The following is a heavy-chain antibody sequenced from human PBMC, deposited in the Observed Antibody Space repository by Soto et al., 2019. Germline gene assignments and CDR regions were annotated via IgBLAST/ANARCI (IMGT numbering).Heavy chain of an antibody. CDR3: ARAPHTVAGAGICY. CDR1: CYSFISCV. CDR2: ISGYNGDT. J-gene: IGHJ4*02. Sequence: GSSDNVSCKPSCYSFISCVISWLRQPPGQGLEWMGWISGYNGDTNYAQKLQGRVTMTTDTSTRKAYMELTTLRSEYTAVYYCARAPHTVAGAGICYWGQGTLVTVSS. D-gene: IGHD2-15*01. V-gene: IGHV1-18*04.